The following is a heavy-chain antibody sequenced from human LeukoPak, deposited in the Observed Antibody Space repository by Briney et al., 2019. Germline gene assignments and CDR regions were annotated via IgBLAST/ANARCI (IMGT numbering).Heavy chain of an antibody. V-gene: IGHV4-34*01. CDR2: INHSGST. CDR3: AREVTGTTRPFDY. Sequence: SETLSLTCAVYGGSFSGYYWSWIRQPPGKGLEWIGEINHSGSTSYNPSLKSRVTISVDTSKNQFSLKLSSVTAADTAVYYCAREVTGTTRPFDYWGQGTLVTVSS. J-gene: IGHJ4*02. CDR1: GGSFSGYY. D-gene: IGHD1-7*01.